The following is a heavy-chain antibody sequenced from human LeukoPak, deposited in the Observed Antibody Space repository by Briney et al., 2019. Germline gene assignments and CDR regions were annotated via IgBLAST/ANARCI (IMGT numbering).Heavy chain of an antibody. V-gene: IGHV1-69*05. Sequence: SVKVSCKASGGTFSSYAISWVRQAPGQGLEWMGGIIPIFGTANYAQKFQGRVTITTDESTSTAYMELSSLRSEDTAVYYCAGRKSLFARGSSRSYWYFDLRGRGTLVTVSS. D-gene: IGHD3-10*01. CDR1: GGTFSSYA. CDR3: AGRKSLFARGSSRSYWYFDL. CDR2: IIPIFGTA. J-gene: IGHJ2*01.